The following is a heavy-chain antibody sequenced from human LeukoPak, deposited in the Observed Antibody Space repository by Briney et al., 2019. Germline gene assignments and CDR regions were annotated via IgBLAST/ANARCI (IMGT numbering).Heavy chain of an antibody. Sequence: SETLSLTCTVSGGSLSSYYWSWIRQPPGRGLEWIGYIYYSGSTNYNPSPKSRVTISVDTSKNQFSLKLSSVTAADTAVYYCARDLITMVRGVITNWFDPWGQGTLVTVSS. J-gene: IGHJ5*02. CDR2: IYYSGST. CDR3: ARDLITMVRGVITNWFDP. CDR1: GGSLSSYY. D-gene: IGHD3-10*01. V-gene: IGHV4-59*01.